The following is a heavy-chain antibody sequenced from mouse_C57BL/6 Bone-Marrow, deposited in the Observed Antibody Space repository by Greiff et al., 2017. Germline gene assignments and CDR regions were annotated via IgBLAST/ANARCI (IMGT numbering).Heavy chain of an antibody. CDR1: GFTFSSYA. V-gene: IGHV5-4*01. J-gene: IGHJ2*01. Sequence: EVQLQESGGGLVKPGGSLKLSCAASGFTFSSYAMSWVRQTPEKRLEWVATISDGGSYTYYPDNVKGRFTISRDNAKNNLYLQMSHLKSEDTAMYYCAGEGLVYYFDYWGQGTTLTVSS. CDR2: ISDGGSYT. D-gene: IGHD3-1*01. CDR3: AGEGLVYYFDY.